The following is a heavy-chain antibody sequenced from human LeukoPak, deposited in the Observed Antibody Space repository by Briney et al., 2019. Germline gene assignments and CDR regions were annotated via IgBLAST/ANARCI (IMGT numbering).Heavy chain of an antibody. CDR2: IYYSGST. Sequence: SETLSLTCTVSGGSISSYYWSWIRQPPGKGLEWIGSIYYSGSTYYNPSLKSRVTISVDTSKNQFSLKLSSVTAADTAVYYCARVYSSSWYDYWGQGTLVTVSS. D-gene: IGHD6-13*01. V-gene: IGHV4-59*12. J-gene: IGHJ4*02. CDR3: ARVYSSSWYDY. CDR1: GGSISSYY.